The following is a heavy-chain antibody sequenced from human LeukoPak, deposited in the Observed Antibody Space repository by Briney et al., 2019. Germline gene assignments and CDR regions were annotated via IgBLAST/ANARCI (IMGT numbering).Heavy chain of an antibody. J-gene: IGHJ3*02. D-gene: IGHD1-26*01. CDR2: ISGSGGST. CDR3: AKAHSGSYPGAFDI. CDR1: GFTFDDYG. V-gene: IGHV3-23*01. Sequence: PGGSLRLSCAASGFTFDDYGMSWVRQAPGKGLEWVSAISGSGGSTYYADSVKGRFTISRANSKNTLYLQMNSLRAGDTAVYYCAKAHSGSYPGAFDIWGQGTMVTVSS.